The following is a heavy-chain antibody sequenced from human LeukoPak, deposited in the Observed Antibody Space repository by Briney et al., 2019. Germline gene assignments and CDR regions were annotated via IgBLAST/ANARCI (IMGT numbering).Heavy chain of an antibody. CDR1: GFTVSSNY. CDR2: IYSGGST. CDR3: AAGYSSSWYKTYNWFDP. V-gene: IGHV3-53*01. D-gene: IGHD6-13*01. Sequence: PGGSLRLSCAASGFTVSSNYMSWVRQAPGKGLEWVSVIYSGGSTYYADSVKGRFTISRDNSKNTLYLQMNSLRAEDTAAYYCAAGYSSSWYKTYNWFDPWGQGTLVTVSS. J-gene: IGHJ5*02.